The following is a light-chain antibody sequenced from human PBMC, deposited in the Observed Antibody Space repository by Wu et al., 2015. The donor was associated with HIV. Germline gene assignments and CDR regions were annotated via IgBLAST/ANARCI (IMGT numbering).Light chain of an antibody. CDR3: QQYGASPIT. V-gene: IGKV3-20*01. CDR1: QSILHDW. J-gene: IGKJ5*01. CDR2: EAY. Sequence: EIVLDQSPGTLSLAVGDRAVVSCRASQSILHDWIAWYQQRPGQAPRLLMYEAYKRAPGTPDRFIGSGSGTEFTLTIDRLEPEDFAIIFCQQYGASPITFGQGTRLEI.